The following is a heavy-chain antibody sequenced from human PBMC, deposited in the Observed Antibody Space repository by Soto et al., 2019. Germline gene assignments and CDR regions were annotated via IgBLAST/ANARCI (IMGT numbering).Heavy chain of an antibody. CDR2: IDPSDSYT. D-gene: IGHD5-18*01. CDR1: GYSFTSYW. J-gene: IGHJ6*02. Sequence: GESLKISCKGSGYSFTSYWISWVRQMPGKGLEWMGRIDPSDSYTNYSPSFQGHVTISADKSISTAYLQWSSLKASDTAMYYCARQGYSYSMGYYYYGMDVWGQGTTVTV. CDR3: ARQGYSYSMGYYYYGMDV. V-gene: IGHV5-10-1*01.